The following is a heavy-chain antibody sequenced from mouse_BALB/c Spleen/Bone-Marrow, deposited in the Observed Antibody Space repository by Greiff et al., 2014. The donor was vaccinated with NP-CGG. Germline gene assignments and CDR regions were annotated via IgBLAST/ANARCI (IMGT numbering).Heavy chain of an antibody. D-gene: IGHD1-1*01. CDR1: GFTFSSYA. CDR2: ISSGGSYT. V-gene: IGHV5-9-3*01. CDR3: ARPHYYGSSWFAY. J-gene: IGHJ3*01. Sequence: EVQLVESGGGLVKPGGSLKLSCAASGFTFSSYAMSWVHQTPEKRLEWVATISSGGSYTYYPDSVKGRFTISRDNAKDTLYLQMSSLRSEDTAMYYCARPHYYGSSWFAYWGQGTLVTVSA.